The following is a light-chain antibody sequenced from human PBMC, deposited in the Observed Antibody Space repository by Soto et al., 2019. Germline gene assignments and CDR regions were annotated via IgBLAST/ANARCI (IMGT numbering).Light chain of an antibody. CDR3: QHYTLYAAS. CDR2: DAS. J-gene: IGKJ1*01. Sequence: DIHMTQSPSTLSASVGDRVTISCRASQNIFTYLAWYQQKPGKAPKLLIFDASTLQSGVPPRFSGSWSGTEFTLTISSLQPDDFATYYCQHYTLYAASFGPGTKV. V-gene: IGKV1-5*01. CDR1: QNIFTY.